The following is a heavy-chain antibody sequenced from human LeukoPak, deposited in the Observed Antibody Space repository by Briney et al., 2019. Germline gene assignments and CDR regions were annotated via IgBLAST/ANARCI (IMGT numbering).Heavy chain of an antibody. CDR2: INPSGGTT. CDR3: ARDLVVVTGLRTRGSFDI. J-gene: IGHJ3*02. D-gene: IGHD2-21*02. CDR1: GFTFSNAW. V-gene: IGHV1-46*01. Sequence: PGGSLRLSCAASGFTFSNAWMSWVRQAPGKGLEWMGIINPSGGTTSYAQKFQGRVTVTRDTSTSTVYMELSSLRSEDTAVYYCARDLVVVTGLRTRGSFDIWGQGTMVTVSS.